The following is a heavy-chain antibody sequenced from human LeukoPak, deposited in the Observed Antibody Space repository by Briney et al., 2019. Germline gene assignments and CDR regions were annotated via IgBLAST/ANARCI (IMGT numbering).Heavy chain of an antibody. D-gene: IGHD3-10*01. Sequence: GGSLRLSCAASGFTFSSYGMHWVRQAPGKGLEWVAVIWYDGSNKYYADSVKGRFTISRDNSKNTLYLQMNSLRAEDTAVYYCARDPLLWFGELNYYYGMDVWGQGTTVTVSS. J-gene: IGHJ6*02. CDR3: ARDPLLWFGELNYYYGMDV. V-gene: IGHV3-33*08. CDR1: GFTFSSYG. CDR2: IWYDGSNK.